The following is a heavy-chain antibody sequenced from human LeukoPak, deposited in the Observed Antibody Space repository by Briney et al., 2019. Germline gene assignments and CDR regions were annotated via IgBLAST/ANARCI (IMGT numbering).Heavy chain of an antibody. D-gene: IGHD3-22*01. CDR2: FNREDDEP. V-gene: IGHV1-24*01. Sequence: ASVKVSCKVSGYTLTDFSMHWVRQAPGKGLEWMGGFNREDDEPIYAPHFQGRVTVTEDTSTDTAYMELSSLSSEDTAVCYCATLDSYYDNSGRPLVPDWGQGTLVTVSS. J-gene: IGHJ4*02. CDR1: GYTLTDFS. CDR3: ATLDSYYDNSGRPLVPD.